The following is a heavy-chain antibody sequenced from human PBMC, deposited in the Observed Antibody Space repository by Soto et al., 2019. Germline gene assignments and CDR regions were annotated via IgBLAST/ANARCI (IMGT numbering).Heavy chain of an antibody. J-gene: IGHJ4*02. Sequence: PGGSLRLSCAASGFTFSSYSMNWVRQAPGKGLEWVSYISSSSSTIYYADSVKGRFTISRDNAKNSLYLQMNSLRAEDTAVYYCARAPRYSGYDMSYWGQGTLVTVSS. CDR3: ARAPRYSGYDMSY. CDR1: GFTFSSYS. D-gene: IGHD5-12*01. CDR2: ISSSSSTI. V-gene: IGHV3-48*01.